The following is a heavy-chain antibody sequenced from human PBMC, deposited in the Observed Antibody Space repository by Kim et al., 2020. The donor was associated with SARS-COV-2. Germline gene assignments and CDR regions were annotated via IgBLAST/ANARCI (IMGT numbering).Heavy chain of an antibody. CDR3: TTDGAYDDFWSGYR. V-gene: IGHV3-15*01. Sequence: AAPVKGRFTISRDDSKNTLYLQMNSLKTEDTAVYYCTTDGAYDDFWSGYRWGQGTLVTVSS. J-gene: IGHJ5*02. D-gene: IGHD3-3*01.